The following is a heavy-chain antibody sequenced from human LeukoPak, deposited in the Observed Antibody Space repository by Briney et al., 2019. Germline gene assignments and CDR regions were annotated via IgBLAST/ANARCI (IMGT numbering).Heavy chain of an antibody. J-gene: IGHJ4*02. CDR3: ARIGYSSGWYAFYFDC. CDR2: IKQEGSEK. CDR1: GFTFSTYW. V-gene: IGHV3-7*01. Sequence: PGGSLRLSCAASGFTFSTYWMSWVRQAPGKGLEWVANIKQEGSEKYFVDSVKGRFTISRDNAKNSLYLQMNSLRAEDTAVYYCARIGYSSGWYAFYFDCWGQGTLVTVSS. D-gene: IGHD6-19*01.